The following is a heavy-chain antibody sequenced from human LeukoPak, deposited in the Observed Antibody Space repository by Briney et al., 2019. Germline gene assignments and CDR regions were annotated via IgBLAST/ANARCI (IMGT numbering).Heavy chain of an antibody. Sequence: TGGSLRLSCAASGFTFSSYAMHWVRQAPGKGLEWVAVISYDGSNKYYADSVKGRFTISRDNSKNTLYLQMNSLRAEDTAVYYCARDTPRTDLGWFGEFKLRGYWGQGTLVTVSS. V-gene: IGHV3-30-3*01. D-gene: IGHD3-10*01. CDR3: ARDTPRTDLGWFGEFKLRGY. CDR2: ISYDGSNK. J-gene: IGHJ4*02. CDR1: GFTFSSYA.